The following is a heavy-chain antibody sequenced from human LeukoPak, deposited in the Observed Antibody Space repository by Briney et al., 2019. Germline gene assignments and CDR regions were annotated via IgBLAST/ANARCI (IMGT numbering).Heavy chain of an antibody. V-gene: IGHV3-9*01. Sequence: GGSLRLSCAASGFSFSDYSMNWVRQAPGKGLEWVSGISWNSGSIGYADSVKGRFTISRDNAKNSLYLQMNSLRAEDTALYYCAKDMVRGVISDAFDIWGQGTMVTVSS. CDR2: ISWNSGSI. D-gene: IGHD3-10*01. CDR3: AKDMVRGVISDAFDI. CDR1: GFSFSDYS. J-gene: IGHJ3*02.